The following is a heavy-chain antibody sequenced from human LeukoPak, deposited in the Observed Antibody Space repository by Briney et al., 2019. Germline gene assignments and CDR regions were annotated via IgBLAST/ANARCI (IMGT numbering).Heavy chain of an antibody. Sequence: PSETLSLTCTVSGDSISSRRYYWSWIRQPPGKGLEWIGSISYSGSTYYNPSLKSRVTISLDTSKNQFSLKVSSVTAADTAVYYCARDGQHDWGQGTLVIVSS. J-gene: IGHJ4*02. CDR3: ARDGQHD. D-gene: IGHD6-13*01. V-gene: IGHV4-39*07. CDR1: GDSISSRRYY. CDR2: ISYSGST.